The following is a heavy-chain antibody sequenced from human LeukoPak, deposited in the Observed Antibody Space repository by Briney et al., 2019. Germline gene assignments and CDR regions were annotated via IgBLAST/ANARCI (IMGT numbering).Heavy chain of an antibody. J-gene: IGHJ3*02. D-gene: IGHD2-21*01. CDR2: IYYSGST. V-gene: IGHV4-59*12. CDR1: GGSISSYY. CDR3: AREVWSAFDI. Sequence: SETLSLTCTVSGGSISSYYWSWIRQPPGKGLEWIGYIYYSGSTNYNPSLKSRVTISVDTSKDQFSPKLSSVTAADTAVYYCAREVWSAFDIWGQGTMVTVSS.